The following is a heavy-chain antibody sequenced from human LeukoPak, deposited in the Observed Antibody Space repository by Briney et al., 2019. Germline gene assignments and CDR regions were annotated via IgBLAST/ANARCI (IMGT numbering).Heavy chain of an antibody. Sequence: GGSPRLSCAASGFTFSSYSMNWVRQAPGKGLEWVSSISSSSSYIYYADSVKGRFTISRDNAKNSLYLQMNSLRAEDTAVYYCAREAVAGTRDWFDPWGQGTLVTVSS. J-gene: IGHJ5*02. CDR3: AREAVAGTRDWFDP. CDR1: GFTFSSYS. D-gene: IGHD6-19*01. CDR2: ISSSSSYI. V-gene: IGHV3-21*01.